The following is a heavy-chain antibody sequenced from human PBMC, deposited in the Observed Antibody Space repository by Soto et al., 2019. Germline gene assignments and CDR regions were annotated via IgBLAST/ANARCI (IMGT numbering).Heavy chain of an antibody. J-gene: IGHJ4*02. CDR1: GASVTTSY. CDR3: ATGRGGYASPY. CDR2: MYYGGNT. V-gene: IGHV4-59*02. Sequence: QVQLEESGPGLVKPSETLSLACSVSGASVTTSYWNWIRQPPGKTLEWIGHMYYGGNTDYNPSLKGRVSFSVDTSKSQFSLNLTSLTAADTAVYYCATGRGGYASPYWGQGIVVVVSS. D-gene: IGHD5-12*01.